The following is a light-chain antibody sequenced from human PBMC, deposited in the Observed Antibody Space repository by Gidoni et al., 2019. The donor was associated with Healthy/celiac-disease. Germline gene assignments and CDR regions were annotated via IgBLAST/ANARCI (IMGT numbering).Light chain of an antibody. Sequence: QSALTQPASVSASPGQSITISCTGTSSDVGGYNYVSWYQQHPGKAPKLMIYDVSNRPSGVSNRFSGSKSGNTASLTISGLQAEDEADYYCSSYTSSSTREVFGGGTKLTVL. CDR1: SSDVGGYNY. CDR3: SSYTSSSTREV. CDR2: DVS. J-gene: IGLJ2*01. V-gene: IGLV2-14*03.